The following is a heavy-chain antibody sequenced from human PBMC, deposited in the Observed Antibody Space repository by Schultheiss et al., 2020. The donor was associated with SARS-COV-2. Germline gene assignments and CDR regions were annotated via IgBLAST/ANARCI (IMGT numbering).Heavy chain of an antibody. CDR3: ARDLGIAAAGRGNWFDP. J-gene: IGHJ5*02. CDR2: ISGSGGST. V-gene: IGHV3-23*01. CDR1: GFTFDDYA. Sequence: GGSLRLSCAASGFTFDDYAMHWVRQAPGKGLEWVSGISGSGGSTYYADSVKGRFTISRDNSKNTLYLQMNSLRAEDTAVYYCARDLGIAAAGRGNWFDPWGQGTLVTVSS. D-gene: IGHD6-13*01.